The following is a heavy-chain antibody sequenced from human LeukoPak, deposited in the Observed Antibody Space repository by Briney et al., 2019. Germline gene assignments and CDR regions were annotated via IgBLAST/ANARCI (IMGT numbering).Heavy chain of an antibody. D-gene: IGHD4-17*01. Sequence: ASVKVSCKASGGTFSSYAISWVRQAPGQGLEWMGGIIPIFGTANYTQKFQGRVTITADESTSTAYMELSSLRSEDTAVYYCARESPTVTPPFDPWGQGTLVTASS. CDR2: IIPIFGTA. V-gene: IGHV1-69*01. CDR1: GGTFSSYA. CDR3: ARESPTVTPPFDP. J-gene: IGHJ5*02.